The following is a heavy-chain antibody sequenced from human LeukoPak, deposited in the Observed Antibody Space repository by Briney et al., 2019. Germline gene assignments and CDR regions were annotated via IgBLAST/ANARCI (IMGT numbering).Heavy chain of an antibody. CDR3: ARQLTSRDGYNFGY. J-gene: IGHJ4*02. CDR1: GYTFTGYY. V-gene: IGHV1-2*02. Sequence: EASVKVSCKASGYTFTGYYMHWVRQAPGQGLEWMGWINPNSGGTNYAQKFQGRVTMTRDTSISTAYMELSRLRSDDTAVYYCARQLTSRDGYNFGYWGQGTLVTVSS. D-gene: IGHD5-24*01. CDR2: INPNSGGT.